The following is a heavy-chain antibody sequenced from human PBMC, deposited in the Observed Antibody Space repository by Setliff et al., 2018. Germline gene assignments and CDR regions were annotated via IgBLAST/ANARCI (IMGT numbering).Heavy chain of an antibody. Sequence: LSLTCTVSGYSISSGYYMQWVRQAPGKGLEWVSYIGESGNNIHYADSVKGRFTISRDNAKNSLYLQMNSLRVEDTALYYCARDGNNWNDLDYWGHGTLVTVSS. CDR1: GYSISSGYY. CDR2: IGESGNNI. V-gene: IGHV3-11*04. CDR3: ARDGNNWNDLDY. D-gene: IGHD1-20*01. J-gene: IGHJ4*01.